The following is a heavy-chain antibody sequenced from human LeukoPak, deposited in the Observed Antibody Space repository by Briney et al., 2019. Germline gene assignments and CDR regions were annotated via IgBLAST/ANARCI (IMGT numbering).Heavy chain of an antibody. CDR3: ARRWGIGSYGQGRFDY. V-gene: IGHV4-39*07. Sequence: SETLSLTCTVSGGSISSSSYYWGWIRQPPGKGLEWIGSIYYSGSTYYNPSLKSRVTISVDTSKNQFSLKLSSVTAADTAVYYCARRWGIGSYGQGRFDYWGQGTLVTVSS. D-gene: IGHD5-18*01. CDR1: GGSISSSSYY. J-gene: IGHJ4*02. CDR2: IYYSGST.